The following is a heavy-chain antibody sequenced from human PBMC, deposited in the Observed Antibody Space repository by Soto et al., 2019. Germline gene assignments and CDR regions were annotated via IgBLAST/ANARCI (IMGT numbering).Heavy chain of an antibody. CDR3: TSRPSGMTYHAVFDF. V-gene: IGHV3-7*03. Sequence: PGGSLRLSCAASGLTFSVHWMTWVRETPGEGLQWVAAIKPDGSETFYVDSVKGRFTISRDNARNSLFLQMDSLRAEDTAVYYCTSRPSGMTYHAVFDFWGQGTLVTVSS. J-gene: IGHJ4*02. CDR2: IKPDGSET. CDR1: GLTFSVHW. D-gene: IGHD2-21*02.